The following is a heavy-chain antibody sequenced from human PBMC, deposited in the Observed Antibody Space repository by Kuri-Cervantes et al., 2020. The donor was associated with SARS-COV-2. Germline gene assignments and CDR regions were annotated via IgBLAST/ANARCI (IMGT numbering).Heavy chain of an antibody. V-gene: IGHV3-73*01. CDR1: GFTFSSYW. Sequence: GESLKISCAASGFTFSSYWMSWVRQGSGKGLEWVGRVRGKANNYATAYAASVKGGFTISRDDSKNMAYLQMNSLKTEDTAVYYCTTLIDYWGQGALVTVSS. CDR3: TTLIDY. CDR2: VRGKANNYAT. J-gene: IGHJ4*02.